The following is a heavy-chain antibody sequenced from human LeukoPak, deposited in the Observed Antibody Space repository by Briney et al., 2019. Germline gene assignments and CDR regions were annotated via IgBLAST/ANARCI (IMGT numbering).Heavy chain of an antibody. J-gene: IGHJ6*02. Sequence: SETLSLTCTDSGGSISAYYWSWIRQPPGKGLEWIGYIYYNGNTNYNPSLKSRVTISVDTSKNQFSLKLSSVTAADTAMYYCARGVGYCSGGRCYPLRYGMDVWGQGTTVTVSS. CDR1: GGSISAYY. CDR3: ARGVGYCSGGRCYPLRYGMDV. CDR2: IYYNGNT. V-gene: IGHV4-59*01. D-gene: IGHD2-15*01.